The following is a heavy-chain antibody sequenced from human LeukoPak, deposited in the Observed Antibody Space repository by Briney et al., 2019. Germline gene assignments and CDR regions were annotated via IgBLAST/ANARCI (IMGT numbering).Heavy chain of an antibody. CDR2: IRNKANSYTA. CDR1: GFTFSDHY. CDR3: AREWDSGSYYLGYFDY. V-gene: IGHV3-72*01. J-gene: IGHJ4*02. Sequence: GGSLRLSCAASGFTFSDHYMDWVRQAPGKGLEWVGRIRNKANSYTAEYAASVKGRFTISRDDSKNSLYLQMNSLKCEDTAVYYCAREWDSGSYYLGYFDYWGQGTLVTVSS. D-gene: IGHD1-26*01.